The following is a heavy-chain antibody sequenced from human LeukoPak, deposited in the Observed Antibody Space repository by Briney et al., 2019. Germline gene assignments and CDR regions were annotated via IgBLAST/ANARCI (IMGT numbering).Heavy chain of an antibody. Sequence: GGSLRLSCAASGFTFSDHPMTWVRQAPGKGLEWVSSIISSGSYIYYADSVKGRFTISRDNAKNSLYLQMNSLRDEDTAVYYCATGDTSSGWWFDPWGQGTRVTVSS. CDR3: ATGDTSSGWWFDP. CDR2: IISSGSYI. D-gene: IGHD6-13*01. V-gene: IGHV3-21*01. CDR1: GFTFSDHP. J-gene: IGHJ5*02.